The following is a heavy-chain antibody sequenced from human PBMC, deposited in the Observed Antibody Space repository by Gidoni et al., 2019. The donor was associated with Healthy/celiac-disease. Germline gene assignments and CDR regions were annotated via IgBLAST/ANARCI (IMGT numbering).Heavy chain of an antibody. D-gene: IGHD3-10*01. CDR2: IYYSGGT. V-gene: IGHV4-39*07. Sequence: QLQLQESGPGLVKPSETLSLTCTVAGGSISSSSYYWGWIRQPPGKGLEGIGSIYYSGGTYYHPSLKSRFTISVDTSKNQFSLKLSSVTAADTAVYYCARAGAYYYGSGSPVRYYFDYWGQGTLVTVSS. CDR1: GGSISSSSYY. CDR3: ARAGAYYYGSGSPVRYYFDY. J-gene: IGHJ4*02.